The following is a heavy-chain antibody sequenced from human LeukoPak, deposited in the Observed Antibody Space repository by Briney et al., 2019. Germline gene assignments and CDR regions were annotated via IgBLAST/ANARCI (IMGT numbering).Heavy chain of an antibody. V-gene: IGHV3-23*01. Sequence: GGSLRLSCAASGFTFSSYAMSWVRQVPGKGLEWVSAISGSGGGTFYTDSVKGRFTISRDNSKNTLLLQMNSLRAADTAIYYCAKGNDHYDDGGYYSRPDAFDLWGQGTMVTVSS. D-gene: IGHD3-22*01. CDR1: GFTFSSYA. CDR2: ISGSGGGT. J-gene: IGHJ3*01. CDR3: AKGNDHYDDGGYYSRPDAFDL.